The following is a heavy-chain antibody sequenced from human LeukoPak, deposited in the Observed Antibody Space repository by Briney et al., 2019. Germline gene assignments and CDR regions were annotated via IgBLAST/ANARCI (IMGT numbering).Heavy chain of an antibody. D-gene: IGHD6-6*01. CDR2: IYYSGST. Sequence: SETLSLTCTVSGGSISSSSYYWGWIRQPPGKGLEWIGSIYYSGSTYYNPSLKSRVTISVDTSKNQFSLKLSSVTAADTAVYYCARLNSSSPRYYYYYYYMDVWGKGTTVTVSS. V-gene: IGHV4-39*07. CDR1: GGSISSSSYY. CDR3: ARLNSSSPRYYYYYYYMDV. J-gene: IGHJ6*03.